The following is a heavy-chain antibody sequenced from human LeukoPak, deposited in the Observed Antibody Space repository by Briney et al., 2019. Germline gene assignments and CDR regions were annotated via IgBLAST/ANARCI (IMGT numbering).Heavy chain of an antibody. CDR2: ISSSSSII. J-gene: IGHJ4*02. Sequence: PGGSLRLSCAASGFTFSSYSMNWVRQAPGKGLEWVSYISSSSSIIYYADSVKGRFTISRDNAKNSLYLQMNSLRAEDTAVYYCATSRGSWPDYFDYWGQGTLVTVSS. V-gene: IGHV3-48*04. CDR1: GFTFSSYS. D-gene: IGHD6-13*01. CDR3: ATSRGSWPDYFDY.